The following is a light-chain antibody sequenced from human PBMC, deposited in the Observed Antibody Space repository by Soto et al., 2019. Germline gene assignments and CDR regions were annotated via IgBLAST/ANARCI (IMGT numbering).Light chain of an antibody. CDR3: QQSYITRT. V-gene: IGKV1-39*01. CDR1: QSISSY. CDR2: AAS. J-gene: IGKJ4*02. Sequence: DIQMTQSPSSLSASVGDRVTITCRASQSISSYLNWYQQKSGKAPKLLIYAASSLQSGVPSRFSGSGSETDFTRTISSLQTEDFTTYYGQQSYITRTFRGGTNVEIK.